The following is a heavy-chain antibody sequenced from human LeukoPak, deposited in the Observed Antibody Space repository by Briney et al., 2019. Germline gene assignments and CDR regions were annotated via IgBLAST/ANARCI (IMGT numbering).Heavy chain of an antibody. V-gene: IGHV3-30*18. Sequence: PGRSLRLSCAASGFTFSSYGMHWVRQAPGKGLEWVAVISYDGSNKYYADSVKGRFTISRDNSKNTLYLQMNSLRAEDTAVYYCAKAYFMVRGVIITYGMDVWGQGTTVTVSS. CDR3: AKAYFMVRGVIITYGMDV. CDR1: GFTFSSYG. J-gene: IGHJ6*02. CDR2: ISYDGSNK. D-gene: IGHD3-10*01.